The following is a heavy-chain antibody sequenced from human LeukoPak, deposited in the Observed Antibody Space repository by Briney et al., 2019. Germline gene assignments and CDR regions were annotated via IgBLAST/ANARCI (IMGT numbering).Heavy chain of an antibody. D-gene: IGHD3-9*01. Sequence: PGGSLRLSCAVSGFTFSSYWMTWIRQAPGKGLEWVANIKEDGSEKYYVDSVKGRFTISRDNAKNSLYLQMTSLGAEDTALYYCAKEKHYDILTGPSHYFDYWGQGTLVTVSS. CDR3: AKEKHYDILTGPSHYFDY. CDR1: GFTFSSYW. CDR2: IKEDGSEK. J-gene: IGHJ4*02. V-gene: IGHV3-7*03.